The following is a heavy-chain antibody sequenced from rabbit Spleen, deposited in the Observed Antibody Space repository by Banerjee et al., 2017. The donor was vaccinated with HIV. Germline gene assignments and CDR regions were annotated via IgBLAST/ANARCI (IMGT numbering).Heavy chain of an antibody. CDR1: GFDLSNYG. CDR2: IDPVFDTT. Sequence: QVKETGGGLVQPGGSLKLSCKASGFDLSNYGVSWVRQAPGKGLEWIGYIDPVFDTTYYATWVNGRFTISSHNAQNTLYLQLNSLTVADTATYFCARDSAGREDFNLWGPGTLVTVS. V-gene: IGHV1S7*01. J-gene: IGHJ4*01. D-gene: IGHD4-2*01. CDR3: ARDSAGREDFNL.